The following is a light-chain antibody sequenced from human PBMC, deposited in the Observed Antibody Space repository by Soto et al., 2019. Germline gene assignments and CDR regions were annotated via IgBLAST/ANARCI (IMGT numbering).Light chain of an antibody. Sequence: QSVLTQPPSAAGTPGQRIIISCSGSTSNIGTNPVNWYQQLPGTAPKLLVYGSDRRPSGVPDRFSGSKSGTSASLAISGLQSADEADYYCGSWDESQGGFGLFGGGTQLTVL. V-gene: IGLV1-44*01. CDR3: GSWDESQGGFGL. J-gene: IGLJ3*02. CDR1: TSNIGTNP. CDR2: GSD.